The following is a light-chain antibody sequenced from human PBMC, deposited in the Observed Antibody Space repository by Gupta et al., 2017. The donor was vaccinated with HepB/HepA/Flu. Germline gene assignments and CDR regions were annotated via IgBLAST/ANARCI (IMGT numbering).Light chain of an antibody. CDR2: DAS. Sequence: DIQMPQSSSSVSASVGDRVTITCRASQAINSWLAWYQQKPGKAPKVLIYDASSLQSGVPSRFSGSGSGTDFTLTISSLQPEDFATYYCQEANSFPPYTFGQGTKVEI. V-gene: IGKV1-12*01. J-gene: IGKJ2*01. CDR3: QEANSFPPYT. CDR1: QAINSW.